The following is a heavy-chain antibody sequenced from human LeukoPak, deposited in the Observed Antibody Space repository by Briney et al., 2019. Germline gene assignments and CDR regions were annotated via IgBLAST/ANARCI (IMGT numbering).Heavy chain of an antibody. V-gene: IGHV3-23*01. J-gene: IGHJ4*02. Sequence: TGGSLRLSCAASGFTFSSYAMSWVRQAPGKGLEWVSAISGRGGSTYYADSVKGRFTISRDNSKNTLYLPMNRLRAEDTAVYYCAKQVPVAAAGTGDYWGQGTLVTVSS. CDR3: AKQVPVAAAGTGDY. D-gene: IGHD6-13*01. CDR1: GFTFSSYA. CDR2: ISGRGGST.